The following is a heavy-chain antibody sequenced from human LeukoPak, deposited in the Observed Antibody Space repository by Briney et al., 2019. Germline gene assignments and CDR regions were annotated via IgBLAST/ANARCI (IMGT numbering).Heavy chain of an antibody. Sequence: VASVKVSCKAAGYTFTSYAMHWVRQAPGQRLEWMGWINAGNGKTKYSQKFQGRVTITKDTSASTAYMELSSLRSEDTAVYYCAREDCSSTSCPRGVFDYWGQGTLVTVSS. V-gene: IGHV1-3*01. CDR3: AREDCSSTSCPRGVFDY. CDR1: GYTFTSYA. D-gene: IGHD2-2*01. CDR2: INAGNGKT. J-gene: IGHJ4*02.